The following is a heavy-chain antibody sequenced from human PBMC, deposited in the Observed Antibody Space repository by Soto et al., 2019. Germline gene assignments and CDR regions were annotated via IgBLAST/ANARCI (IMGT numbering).Heavy chain of an antibody. D-gene: IGHD1-7*01. CDR2: ISSSSSYI. Sequence: SCGMNCVRQTTGKGLDCVSSISSSSSYIYYADSVKGRFTIYRDNAKNSLYLQMNSLRAEDTAVYYCAREFFNWNYGGYYYYYGMDVWGQGNTVTGSS. V-gene: IGHV3-21*01. CDR1: SCG. J-gene: IGHJ6*02. CDR3: AREFFNWNYGGYYYYYGMDV.